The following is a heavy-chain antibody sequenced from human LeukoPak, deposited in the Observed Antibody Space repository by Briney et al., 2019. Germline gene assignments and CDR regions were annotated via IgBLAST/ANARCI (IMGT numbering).Heavy chain of an antibody. CDR1: EFTFSSYV. CDR3: VSGGDYPVRLCTY. CDR2: ITRGGGT. D-gene: IGHD4-17*01. Sequence: GGSLRLSCAASEFTFSSYVMAWVRQAPXXXLEWVSTITRGGGTYYADSVKRRFTISRDNSKNTLYLQMNSLTAEDTAIYYCVSGGDYPVRLCTYWGQGTLVTVSS. V-gene: IGHV3-23*01. J-gene: IGHJ4*01.